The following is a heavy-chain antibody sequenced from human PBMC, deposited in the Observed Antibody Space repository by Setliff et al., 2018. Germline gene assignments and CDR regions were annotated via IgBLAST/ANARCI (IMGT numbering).Heavy chain of an antibody. D-gene: IGHD2-15*01. V-gene: IGHV7-4-1*02. CDR2: INTKTGDP. J-gene: IGHJ4*02. CDR3: TREGSCSGGVCLDFDY. CDR1: GYTFTDFV. Sequence: ASVKVSCKASGYTFTDFVINWVRQVPGQGLEWVGWINTKTGDPTYAQGFVGRVVFSLDASVSTAYLHINTLKADDTAFYYCTREGSCSGGVCLDFDYWGQGTLVTVSS.